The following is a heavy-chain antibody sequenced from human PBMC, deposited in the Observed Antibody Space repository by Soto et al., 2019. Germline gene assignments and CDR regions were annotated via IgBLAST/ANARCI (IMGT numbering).Heavy chain of an antibody. V-gene: IGHV3-21*01. Sequence: GGSLRLSCAGSGFTFSWYTMNWVRQAPGKGLEWVSSISSSSTYIYYTDSVKGRFAISRDNAKNSLYLQMNSLRAEDTAVYYCARGDYYDRRFDYWGQGALVTVSS. CDR1: GFTFSWYT. CDR3: ARGDYYDRRFDY. J-gene: IGHJ4*02. D-gene: IGHD3-22*01. CDR2: ISSSSTYI.